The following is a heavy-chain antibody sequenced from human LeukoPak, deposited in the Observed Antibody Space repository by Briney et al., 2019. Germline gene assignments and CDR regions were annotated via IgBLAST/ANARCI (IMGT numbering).Heavy chain of an antibody. CDR1: GFTFSSYA. V-gene: IGHV3-30-3*01. CDR2: ISYDGSSK. J-gene: IGHJ4*02. CDR3: ASDREDTANLHYFDY. Sequence: PGRSLRLSCAASGFTFSSYAMHWVRQAPGKGLEWVAVISYDGSSKYYADSVKGRFTISRDNSKNTLYLQMNSLRVEDTAVYYCASDREDTANLHYFDYWGQGTLVTVSS. D-gene: IGHD5-18*01.